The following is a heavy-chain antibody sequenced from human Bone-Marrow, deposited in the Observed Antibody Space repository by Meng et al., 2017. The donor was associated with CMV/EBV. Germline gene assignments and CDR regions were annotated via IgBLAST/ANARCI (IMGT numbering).Heavy chain of an antibody. Sequence: SEPLSLTCTVSGGSISSSSYYWGWIRQPPGKGLEWIGSIYYSGITFYNPSLKSRVTISVDTSKNHFSLKLSSVTAADTAVYFCARIQRPGAPLDYDYTMDVWGQGTTVTVSS. CDR1: GGSISSSSYY. CDR3: ARIQRPGAPLDYDYTMDV. J-gene: IGHJ6*02. V-gene: IGHV4-39*07. CDR2: IYYSGIT. D-gene: IGHD5-18*01.